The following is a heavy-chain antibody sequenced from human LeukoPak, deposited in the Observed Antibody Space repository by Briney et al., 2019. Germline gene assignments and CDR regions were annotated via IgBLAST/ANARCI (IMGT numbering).Heavy chain of an antibody. Sequence: GESLQISCKGSGCSFTNYWVAWVRPMPGKGLEWMGIIYPGESNTRYSPSFQGQVTISADKSISTAYLQWSSLKASDTAMYYCAREYYYGSGTSEYFDSWGQGTLVTVSS. CDR2: IYPGESNT. D-gene: IGHD3-10*01. V-gene: IGHV5-51*01. CDR3: AREYYYGSGTSEYFDS. J-gene: IGHJ4*02. CDR1: GCSFTNYW.